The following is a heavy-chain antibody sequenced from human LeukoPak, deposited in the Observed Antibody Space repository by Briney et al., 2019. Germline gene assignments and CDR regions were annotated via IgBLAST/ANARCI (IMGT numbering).Heavy chain of an antibody. V-gene: IGHV4-34*01. Sequence: SETLSLTCAVYGGSFSGYYWSWIRQPPGKGLEWIGEINHSGSTNYNPSLKSRVTISVDTSKNQFSLKLSSVTAADTAVYYCVRSYWGSAHLPNGVDVWGQGTTVTVSS. D-gene: IGHD2-8*02. CDR2: INHSGST. J-gene: IGHJ6*02. CDR3: VRSYWGSAHLPNGVDV. CDR1: GGSFSGYY.